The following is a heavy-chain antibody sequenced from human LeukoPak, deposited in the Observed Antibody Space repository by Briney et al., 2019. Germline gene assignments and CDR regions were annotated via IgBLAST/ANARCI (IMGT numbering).Heavy chain of an antibody. J-gene: IGHJ4*02. CDR1: GFTFSSYS. CDR2: ISSSSSYI. Sequence: GGSLRLSCAASGFTFSSYSMNWVRQAPGKGLEWVSSISSSSSYIYYADSVKGRFTISRDNAKNSLYLQMNSLRAEDTAAYYCARRGSSGWYDYFDYWGQGTLVTVSS. D-gene: IGHD6-19*01. CDR3: ARRGSSGWYDYFDY. V-gene: IGHV3-21*01.